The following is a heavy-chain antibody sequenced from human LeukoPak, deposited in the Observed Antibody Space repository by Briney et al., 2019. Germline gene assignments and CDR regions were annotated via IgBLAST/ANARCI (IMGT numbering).Heavy chain of an antibody. D-gene: IGHD3-10*01. CDR3: ARGQRSYFRAVDD. J-gene: IGHJ4*02. CDR1: GASIKTYY. V-gene: IGHV4-59*01. CDR2: IYYSGST. Sequence: MSSETLSLTCTVSGASIKTYYWRWIRQPPGKGLEWIGYIYYSGSTNYSPSLKSRVTISVDTSKNQFSLRLSSVTAADTALYYCARGQRSYFRAVDDWGQGTLVTVSS.